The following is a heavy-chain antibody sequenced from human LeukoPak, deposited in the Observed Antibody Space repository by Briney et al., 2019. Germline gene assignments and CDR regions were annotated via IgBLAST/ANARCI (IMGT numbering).Heavy chain of an antibody. CDR2: VTSYNGDT. CDR3: AKDWHILTGRNCFDP. J-gene: IGHJ5*02. Sequence: APVKVSCKASGYTFNNYGISWVRQAPGQGLEWVGWVTSYNGDTNYAQRFQGRVTMSTDTSTSTAYMELRSLRFDDTAIYYCAKDWHILTGRNCFDPWGQGTLVTVSS. D-gene: IGHD3-9*01. CDR1: GYTFNNYG. V-gene: IGHV1-18*01.